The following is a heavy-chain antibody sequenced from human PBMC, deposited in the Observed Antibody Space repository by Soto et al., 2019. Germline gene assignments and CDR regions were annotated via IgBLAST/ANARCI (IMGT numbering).Heavy chain of an antibody. D-gene: IGHD3-10*01. V-gene: IGHV3-30*18. Sequence: GGSLRLSCAASGFTFSSYGMHWVRQAPGKGLEWVAVISYDGSNKYYADSVKGRFTISRDNSKNTLYLQMNSLRAEDTAVYYCAKDWGFGDPPVYFDYWGQGTLVTVSS. CDR1: GFTFSSYG. CDR3: AKDWGFGDPPVYFDY. J-gene: IGHJ4*02. CDR2: ISYDGSNK.